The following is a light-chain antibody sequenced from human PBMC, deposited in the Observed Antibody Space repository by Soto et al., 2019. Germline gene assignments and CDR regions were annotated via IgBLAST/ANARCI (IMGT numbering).Light chain of an antibody. V-gene: IGKV3-20*01. Sequence: EIVLTQSPGTLSLSPGERATLSCRASQTVSSTYLAWYQQKPGQAPRLLIFGASISATGIPDRFSGSGSGTDFTLTNNSLEPEDFAVYYCLQYGSSPLFTFGPGTKVDIK. CDR1: QTVSSTY. CDR3: LQYGSSPLFT. CDR2: GAS. J-gene: IGKJ3*01.